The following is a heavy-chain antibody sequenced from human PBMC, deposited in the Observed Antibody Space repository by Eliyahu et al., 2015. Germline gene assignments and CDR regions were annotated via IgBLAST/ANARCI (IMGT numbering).Heavy chain of an antibody. CDR2: INSDGSTT. Sequence: EVQLVESGGGLVQPGXSLRXSCAASGXTXSTYWMHWVRQAPGKGLVWVSPINSDGSTTTYADSVKGRFTISRDNAKNTLYLQMNSLRAEDTAVYYCARGRYYGMDVWGQGTTVTVSS. CDR3: ARGRYYGMDV. J-gene: IGHJ6*02. V-gene: IGHV3-74*01. CDR1: GXTXSTYW.